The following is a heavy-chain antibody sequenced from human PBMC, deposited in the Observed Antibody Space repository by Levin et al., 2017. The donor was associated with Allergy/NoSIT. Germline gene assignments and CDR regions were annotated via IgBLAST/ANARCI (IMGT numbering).Heavy chain of an antibody. D-gene: IGHD3-22*01. Sequence: GASVKVSCKASGYTFTSYGISWVRQAPGQGLEWMGWISAYNGNTNYAQKLQGRVTMTTDTSTSTAYMELRSLRSDDTAVYYCARAPGTMIVVDWHFDYWGQGTLVTVSS. J-gene: IGHJ4*02. CDR1: GYTFTSYG. CDR2: ISAYNGNT. V-gene: IGHV1-18*01. CDR3: ARAPGTMIVVDWHFDY.